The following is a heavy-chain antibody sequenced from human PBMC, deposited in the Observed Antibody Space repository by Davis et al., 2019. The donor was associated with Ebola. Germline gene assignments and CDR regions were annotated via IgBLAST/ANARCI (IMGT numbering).Heavy chain of an antibody. CDR2: ISYDDTDK. CDR1: GFAFSTYG. CDR3: AKGHSRFDPSNYFDY. Sequence: GGSLRLSCAASGFAFSTYGMHWVRQAPGKGLEWVAVISYDDTDKYYADSVKGRFTISRDNAKNTLYLQLSSLRAEDTAVYYCAKGHSRFDPSNYFDYWGQGTLVAVSS. J-gene: IGHJ4*02. V-gene: IGHV3-30*18. D-gene: IGHD3-3*01.